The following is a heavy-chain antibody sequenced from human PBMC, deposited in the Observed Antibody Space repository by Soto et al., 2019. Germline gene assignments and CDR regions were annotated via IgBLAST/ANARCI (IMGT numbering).Heavy chain of an antibody. CDR3: PRSPFAGSDAFDI. J-gene: IGHJ3*02. CDR1: GYTFTFRY. CDR2: ITPFKSDT. Sequence: SVKVSCKASGYTFTFRYLHWVRQAPGQALEWMGWITPFKSDTNYAQKFQDRVTITRDRSVSTAYMELSNLRSDDTAMYYCPRSPFAGSDAFDIWGQGTMVTVSS. D-gene: IGHD1-1*01. V-gene: IGHV1-45*02.